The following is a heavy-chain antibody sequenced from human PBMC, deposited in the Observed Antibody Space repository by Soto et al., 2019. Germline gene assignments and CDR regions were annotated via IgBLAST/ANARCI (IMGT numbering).Heavy chain of an antibody. J-gene: IGHJ4*02. CDR2: ISGSGGST. Sequence: GGSLRLSCAASGFTFSSYAMSWVRQAPGKGLEWVSAISGSGGSTYYADSVKGRFTISRDNSKNTLYLQMNSLRAEDTAVYYCAKGSRYCSSTSCFPVPYCFDYWGQGTLVTVSS. D-gene: IGHD2-2*01. V-gene: IGHV3-23*01. CDR3: AKGSRYCSSTSCFPVPYCFDY. CDR1: GFTFSSYA.